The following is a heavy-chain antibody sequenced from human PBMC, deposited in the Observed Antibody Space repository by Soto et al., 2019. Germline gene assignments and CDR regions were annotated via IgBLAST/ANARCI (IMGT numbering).Heavy chain of an antibody. CDR3: AKGKVAYDNSGLQYFYYFPMNV. Sequence: GGSLRLSCAASEFTFSSHAMNWVRQAPGKGLEWVSVISGGGGTTYYADSVKGRFRISRDNSKNTLYLQMNSLRVEDTAVYYCAKGKVAYDNSGLQYFYYFPMNVWGQGTTVTVSS. J-gene: IGHJ6*02. D-gene: IGHD3-22*01. CDR1: EFTFSSHA. V-gene: IGHV3-23*01. CDR2: ISGGGGTT.